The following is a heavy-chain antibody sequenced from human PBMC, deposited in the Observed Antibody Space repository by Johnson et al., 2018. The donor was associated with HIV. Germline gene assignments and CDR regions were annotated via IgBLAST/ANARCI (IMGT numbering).Heavy chain of an antibody. CDR2: MWYDGSNK. CDR1: GFTFSTYG. J-gene: IGHJ3*02. V-gene: IGHV3-33*01. Sequence: QVQLVESGGGVVQPGTSLRLSCAASGFTFSTYGMHWVRQAPGKGLELVAVMWYDGSNKYYADSVKGRFTISRDNSKNTLYLQMNSLKTEDTAVYYCARGEGIMNAFDIWGQGTMVTVSS. CDR3: ARGEGIMNAFDI. D-gene: IGHD3-16*01.